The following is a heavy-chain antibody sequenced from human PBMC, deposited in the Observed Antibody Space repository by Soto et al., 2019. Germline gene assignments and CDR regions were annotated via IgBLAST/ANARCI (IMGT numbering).Heavy chain of an antibody. CDR3: ASGRTSVTIDY. CDR1: GGSITSGGFY. V-gene: IGHV4-31*03. CDR2: TYYSGST. D-gene: IGHD4-17*01. Sequence: PSETLSLTCTVSGGSITSGGFYWSWLRQHPGRGLEWIGYTYYSGSTYYNPSLKSRVTFSVDTSKNHFSLILTSVTAADTAVYFCASGRTSVTIDYWGQGTLVTVSS. J-gene: IGHJ4*02.